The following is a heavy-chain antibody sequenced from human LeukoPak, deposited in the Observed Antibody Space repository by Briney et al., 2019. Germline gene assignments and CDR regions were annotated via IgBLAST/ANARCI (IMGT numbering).Heavy chain of an antibody. V-gene: IGHV3-21*01. J-gene: IGHJ4*02. CDR1: GFTFSSYS. CDR2: ISSSSSYI. CDR3: ARESGSGWYEPFDY. Sequence: TGGSLRLSCAASGFTFSSYSMNWVRQAPGKGLEWVSSISSSSSYIYYADSVKGRFTISRDDAKNSLYLQMNSLRAEDTAVYYCARESGSGWYEPFDYWGQGTLVTVSS. D-gene: IGHD6-19*01.